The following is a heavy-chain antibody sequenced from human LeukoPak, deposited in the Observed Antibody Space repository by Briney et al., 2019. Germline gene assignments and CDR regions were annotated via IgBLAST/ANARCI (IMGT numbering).Heavy chain of an antibody. CDR3: AKDYQAGYASGYDAFDI. D-gene: IGHD6-25*01. CDR2: ISTSGSST. Sequence: GGSLRLSCAASGFIFSNFGLSWVRQAPGKGLEWVSAISTSGSSTYYVDSVKGRFTISRDNSKNTLYLQMNSLRAEDTAVYYCAKDYQAGYASGYDAFDIWGQGTMVTVSS. CDR1: GFIFSNFG. J-gene: IGHJ3*02. V-gene: IGHV3-23*01.